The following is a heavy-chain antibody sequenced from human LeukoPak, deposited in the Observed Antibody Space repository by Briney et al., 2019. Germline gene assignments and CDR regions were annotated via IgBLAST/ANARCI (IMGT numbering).Heavy chain of an antibody. Sequence: ASVKVSCKVSGYTFTSYYIHWVRQAPGQGLEWMGIINPSGGSTSYAQKFQGRVTMTRDTSTSTVYMELSSLRSEDTAVYYCARDCGDCYSPRYYGMDVWGQVPTVTVSS. CDR1: GYTFTSYY. J-gene: IGHJ6*02. D-gene: IGHD2-21*02. CDR2: INPSGGST. V-gene: IGHV1-46*01. CDR3: ARDCGDCYSPRYYGMDV.